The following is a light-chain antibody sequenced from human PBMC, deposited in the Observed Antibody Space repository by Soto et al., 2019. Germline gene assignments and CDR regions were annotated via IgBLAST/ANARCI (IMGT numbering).Light chain of an antibody. V-gene: IGKV1-5*01. CDR2: IAS. Sequence: DIQMTQTPSTLSGSVGDRVTITCRASQTISSWLAWYQQKPGKAPKLLISIASILQSGVPSRFSGSGSGTDFVLTISSLQPEDSATYYCQQLDSIPITFGQGTRLEIK. J-gene: IGKJ5*01. CDR1: QTISSW. CDR3: QQLDSIPIT.